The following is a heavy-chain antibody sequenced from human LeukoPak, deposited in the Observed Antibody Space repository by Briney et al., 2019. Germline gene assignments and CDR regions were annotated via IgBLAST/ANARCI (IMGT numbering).Heavy chain of an antibody. D-gene: IGHD2-15*01. J-gene: IGHJ4*02. Sequence: GGSLRLSCAVSGFTFSSYGMSWVRQAPGKGLEWVANTKPDGSAEYYADSVRGRFTTSRDNANHFLYLQMNSLRAEDTAVYYCARDGGLNTNFDYWGQGTLVTVSS. CDR3: ARDGGLNTNFDY. CDR2: TKPDGSAE. V-gene: IGHV3-7*01. CDR1: GFTFSSYG.